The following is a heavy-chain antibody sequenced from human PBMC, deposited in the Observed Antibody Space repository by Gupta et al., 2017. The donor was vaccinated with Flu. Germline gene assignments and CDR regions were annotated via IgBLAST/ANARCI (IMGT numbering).Heavy chain of an antibody. CDR1: GFTFSTYA. J-gene: IGHJ4*02. Sequence: QVQLVESGGGVVQPGGSLRLPCEASGFTFSTYAMHWVRQAPGKGLEWVAVISRDGNDKHHADSVKGRFTISRDNSKSTLYLQMSSLRTEDTALYYCAKDPAVAAVYYFDYWGQGTLVTVSS. CDR3: AKDPAVAAVYYFDY. V-gene: IGHV3-30*18. D-gene: IGHD6-13*01. CDR2: ISRDGNDK.